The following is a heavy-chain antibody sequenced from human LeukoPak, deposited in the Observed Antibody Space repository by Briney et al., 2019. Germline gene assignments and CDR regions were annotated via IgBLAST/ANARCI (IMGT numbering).Heavy chain of an antibody. Sequence: GASVPVSCQPSGYTLPNYDINWVLQATGQGLAWMGWMNPKSGYTGFAQKFQGRVTMTRDTSISKVYMELGSVRSEDTAVCCCARVTGSIDYWGQGTLVTVSS. V-gene: IGHV1-8*02. CDR1: GYTLPNYD. J-gene: IGHJ4*02. CDR2: MNPKSGYT. D-gene: IGHD1-26*01. CDR3: ARVTGSIDY.